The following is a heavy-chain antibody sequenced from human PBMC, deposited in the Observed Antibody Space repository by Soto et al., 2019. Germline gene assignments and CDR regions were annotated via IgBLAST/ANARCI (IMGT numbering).Heavy chain of an antibody. CDR2: IYYSGST. V-gene: IGHV4-31*03. J-gene: IGHJ5*02. Sequence: PSETLYLTCTVSGGSISSGGYYWSWIRQHPGKGLEWIGYIYYSGSTYYNPSLKSRVTISVDTSKNQFSLKLSSVTAADTAVYYCARVFSDSSSFFDPWGQGTLVTVSS. D-gene: IGHD6-13*01. CDR3: ARVFSDSSSFFDP. CDR1: GGSISSGGYY.